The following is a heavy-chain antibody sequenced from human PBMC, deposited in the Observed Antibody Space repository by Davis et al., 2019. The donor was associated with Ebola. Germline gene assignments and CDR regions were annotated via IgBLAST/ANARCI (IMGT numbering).Heavy chain of an antibody. Sequence: PGGSLRLSCAASGITFSRYSMNWVRQAPGKGLEWVSSISSNSKYKYYADSLKGRFTISRDNAKNSLYLQMSSLRAEDTALYFCARDPYGFSPGGDVFDIWGQGTMVTVSS. J-gene: IGHJ3*02. V-gene: IGHV3-21*06. D-gene: IGHD3-10*01. CDR2: ISSNSKYK. CDR1: GITFSRYS. CDR3: ARDPYGFSPGGDVFDI.